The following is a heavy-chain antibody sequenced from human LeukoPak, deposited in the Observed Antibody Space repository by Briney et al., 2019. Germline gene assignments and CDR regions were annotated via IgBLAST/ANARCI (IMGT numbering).Heavy chain of an antibody. J-gene: IGHJ4*02. D-gene: IGHD5-24*01. Sequence: PSETLSLTCAVYGGSFSGYYWSWIRQPPGKGLEWIGEINHSGSTNHNPSLKSRVTISVDTSKNQFSLKLSSVTAADTAVYYCARGDGYNQARQFDYWGQGTLVTVSS. CDR1: GGSFSGYY. V-gene: IGHV4-34*01. CDR3: ARGDGYNQARQFDY. CDR2: INHSGST.